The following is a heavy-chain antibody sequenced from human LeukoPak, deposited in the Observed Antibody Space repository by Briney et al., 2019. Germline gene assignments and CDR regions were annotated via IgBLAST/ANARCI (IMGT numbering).Heavy chain of an antibody. Sequence: PGRSLRLSCAASGFTFSSYGMHWVRQAPGKGLEWVAVISYDGSNKYYADSVKGRFTISRDNAKNSLYLQMNSLRAEDTAVYYCARDFHIFDYWGQGTLVTVSS. CDR2: ISYDGSNK. D-gene: IGHD2/OR15-2a*01. CDR3: ARDFHIFDY. V-gene: IGHV3-30*03. J-gene: IGHJ4*02. CDR1: GFTFSSYG.